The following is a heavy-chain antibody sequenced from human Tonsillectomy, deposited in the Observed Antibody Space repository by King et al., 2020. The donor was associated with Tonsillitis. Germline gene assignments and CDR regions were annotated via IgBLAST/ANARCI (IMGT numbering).Heavy chain of an antibody. CDR3: ARDYGSGTYYSRPFFY. D-gene: IGHD3-10*01. CDR2: IYYGGTT. CDR1: GGSISNYY. J-gene: IGHJ4*02. Sequence: VQLQESGPGLVKPSETLSLTCTVSGGSISNYYWSWIRQTPGKGLQWIGYIYYGGTTKYNPSLGNRVTISSDTSKNHFSLHLRSVTAADTAIYFCARDYGSGTYYSRPFFYWGRGVLVTVSP. V-gene: IGHV4-59*01.